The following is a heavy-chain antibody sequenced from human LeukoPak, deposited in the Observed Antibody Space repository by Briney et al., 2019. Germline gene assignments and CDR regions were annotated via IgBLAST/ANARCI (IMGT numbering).Heavy chain of an antibody. D-gene: IGHD6-13*01. CDR1: GFTFSYYW. Sequence: GGSLRLSCAASGFTFSYYWMHWVRQAPGKGLVSVSRINSDGSTTSYADSVKGRFTISRDNSKNTLFLQMNSLRVEDTAVYYCAKDREYGSRWYYGMDVWGQGTTVTVSS. CDR2: INSDGSTT. V-gene: IGHV3-74*01. J-gene: IGHJ6*02. CDR3: AKDREYGSRWYYGMDV.